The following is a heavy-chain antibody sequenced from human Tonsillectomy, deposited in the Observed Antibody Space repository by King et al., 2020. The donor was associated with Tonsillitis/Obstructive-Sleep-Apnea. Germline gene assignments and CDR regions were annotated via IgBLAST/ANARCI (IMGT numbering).Heavy chain of an antibody. CDR2: IKSKADGGAT. Sequence: VQLVESGGGLVKPGGSLRLSCADSGFTFTNAWMSWVRQAPGKGLEWVGRIKSKADGGATEYAAPVKGRFTISRDDSRNTLYLQMNSLKTEDTAVYYCTTAQLHYSAFGRLYYYYMDVWGKGTTVTVSS. V-gene: IGHV3-15*01. CDR3: TTAQLHYSAFGRLYYYYMDV. D-gene: IGHD4-11*01. CDR1: GFTFTNAW. J-gene: IGHJ6*03.